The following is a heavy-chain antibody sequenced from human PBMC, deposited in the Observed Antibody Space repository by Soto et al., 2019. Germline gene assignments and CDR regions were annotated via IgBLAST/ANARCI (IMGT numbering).Heavy chain of an antibody. CDR3: ARGLITGSQYSGGWYYFDS. Sequence: QVQLQQSGAGLLKPSETLSLTCDVYGGSFSGYIWTWLRQTPGKGLQWSGQINHSGRPNYNPSLKRRVTLSVHTSNSQCSLELRSVTAADTAVYYCARGLITGSQYSGGWYYFDSWGQGTQVTVSS. CDR2: INHSGRP. D-gene: IGHD1-26*01. V-gene: IGHV4-34*01. CDR1: GGSFSGYI. J-gene: IGHJ4*02.